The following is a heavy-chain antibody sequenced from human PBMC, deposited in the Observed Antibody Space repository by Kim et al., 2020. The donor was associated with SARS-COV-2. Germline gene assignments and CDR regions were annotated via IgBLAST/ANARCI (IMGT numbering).Heavy chain of an antibody. CDR1: GGSISSSSYY. J-gene: IGHJ4*02. V-gene: IGHV4-39*07. CDR2: IYYSGST. CDR3: ARDRASQGSSWVADY. D-gene: IGHD6-13*01. Sequence: SETLSLTCTVSGGSISSSSYYWGWIRQPPGKGLEWIGSIYYSGSTYYNPSLKSRVTISVDTSKNQLSLKLSSVTAADTAVYYCARDRASQGSSWVADYWGQGTLVTVSS.